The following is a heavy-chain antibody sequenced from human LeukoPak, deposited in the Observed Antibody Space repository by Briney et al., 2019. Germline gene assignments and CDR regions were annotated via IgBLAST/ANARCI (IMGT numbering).Heavy chain of an antibody. CDR2: IYHSGST. J-gene: IGHJ4*02. CDR1: GYSISSGYY. Sequence: SETLSLTCTVSGYSISSGYYWGWIRQPPGKGLEWIGSIYHSGSTYYNPSLKSRVTISVDTSKNQFSLKLSSVTAADTAVYYCARGGYDSSGYYRSPYYFDYWGQGTLVTVSS. V-gene: IGHV4-38-2*02. CDR3: ARGGYDSSGYYRSPYYFDY. D-gene: IGHD3-22*01.